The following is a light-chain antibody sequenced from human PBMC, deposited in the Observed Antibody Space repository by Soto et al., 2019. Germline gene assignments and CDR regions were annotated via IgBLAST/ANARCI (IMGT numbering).Light chain of an antibody. V-gene: IGKV3-11*01. CDR2: DAS. CDR1: QSVSSY. Sequence: EIVLTQSPATLSLSPGERATLSCRASQSVSSYLAWYQQKPGQAPRLLIYDASNRATGIPARFSGSGSGTNFPLTIRILEPEDFAVYYCQQRSNWPLTFGPGTKVDIK. J-gene: IGKJ3*01. CDR3: QQRSNWPLT.